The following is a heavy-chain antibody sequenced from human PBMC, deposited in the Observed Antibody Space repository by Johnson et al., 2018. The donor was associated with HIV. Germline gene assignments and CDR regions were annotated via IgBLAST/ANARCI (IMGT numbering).Heavy chain of an antibody. Sequence: VQLVESGGGLVKPGGSLRLSCAASGFTFSDYYMSWIRQAPGKGLEWVSYISGGSTYYADSTKGRFSISRDNSKNTLHLQVNSLRAEATAVYYCAKGEELQADYDAFDIWGQGTMVTVSS. CDR1: GFTFSDYY. J-gene: IGHJ3*02. V-gene: IGHV3-38*02. CDR2: ISGGST. D-gene: IGHD1-26*01. CDR3: AKGEELQADYDAFDI.